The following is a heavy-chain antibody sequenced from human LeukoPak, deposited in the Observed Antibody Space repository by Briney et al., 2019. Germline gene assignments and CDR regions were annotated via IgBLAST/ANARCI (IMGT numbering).Heavy chain of an antibody. CDR1: GGSISSSH. CDR3: ARVGYYDSSGNNWFDP. D-gene: IGHD3-22*01. CDR2: LHTSGTT. Sequence: SETLPLTCTVSGGSISSSHWSWIRQPAGKGLEWIGRLHTSGTTNYNPSLKSRVTMSVDTSKNQFSLKLSSVTAADTAVYYCARVGYYDSSGNNWFDPWGQGTLVTVSS. J-gene: IGHJ5*02. V-gene: IGHV4-4*07.